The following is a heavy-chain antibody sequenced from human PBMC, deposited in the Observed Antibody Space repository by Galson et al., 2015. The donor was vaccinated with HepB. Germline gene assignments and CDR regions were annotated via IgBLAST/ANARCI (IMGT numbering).Heavy chain of an antibody. D-gene: IGHD1-26*01. Sequence: SLRLSCAASGFTFSSYAMSWVRQAPGKGLEWVSAISGSGGSTYYADSVKGRFTISRDNSKNTLYLQMNSLRAEDTAVYYCANFKKEGSYYPNSFDYWGQGTLVTVSS. V-gene: IGHV3-23*01. CDR2: ISGSGGST. CDR3: ANFKKEGSYYPNSFDY. J-gene: IGHJ4*02. CDR1: GFTFSSYA.